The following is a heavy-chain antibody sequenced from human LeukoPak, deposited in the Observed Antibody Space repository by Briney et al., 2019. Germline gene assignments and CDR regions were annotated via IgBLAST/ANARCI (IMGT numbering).Heavy chain of an antibody. CDR1: GFTVSSNY. J-gene: IGHJ6*02. V-gene: IGHV3-66*01. Sequence: GGSLRLSCAASGFTVSSNYMNWVRQAPGKGLEWVSVIYSGGSTYYADSVKGRFTISRDNSKNTLYLQMNSLRAEDTAVYYCARVDDYYGMDVWGQGTTVTVSS. CDR2: IYSGGST. CDR3: ARVDDYYGMDV.